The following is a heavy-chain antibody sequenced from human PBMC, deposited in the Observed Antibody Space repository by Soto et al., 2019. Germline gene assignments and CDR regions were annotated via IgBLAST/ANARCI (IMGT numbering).Heavy chain of an antibody. Sequence: QVQLVQSGAEVKKPGASVKVSCKASGYTFTGYYMHWVRQAPGQGLEWMGWINPNSGGTNYAQKFQGRVTHTRDTSISTAYMELSRLRSDDTAVYYWARDEGGYGINWFDPWGEGTLVTVSS. D-gene: IGHD5-18*01. CDR3: ARDEGGYGINWFDP. CDR2: INPNSGGT. V-gene: IGHV1-2*02. CDR1: GYTFTGYY. J-gene: IGHJ5*02.